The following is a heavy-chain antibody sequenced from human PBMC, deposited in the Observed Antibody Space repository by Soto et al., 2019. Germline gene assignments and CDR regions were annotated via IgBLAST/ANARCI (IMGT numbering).Heavy chain of an antibody. V-gene: IGHV3-15*07. Sequence: EVQLLESGGGLVEPGGSLRVSCAVSGIIFSDAWLNWVRQAPEEGLEWVGRVNPKSVGETIDYAAPVKGRFTISRDDSENTLYLEMNSLKIEDTAVYYCTADLVGLSRIIDYWGQGTLVTVSS. D-gene: IGHD2-2*01. J-gene: IGHJ4*02. CDR2: VNPKSVGETI. CDR1: GIIFSDAW. CDR3: TADLVGLSRIIDY.